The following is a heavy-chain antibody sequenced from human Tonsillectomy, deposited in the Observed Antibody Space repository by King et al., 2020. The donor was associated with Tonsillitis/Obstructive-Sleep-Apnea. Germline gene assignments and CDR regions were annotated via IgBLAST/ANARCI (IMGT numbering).Heavy chain of an antibody. Sequence: QLVQSGAEVKKPGASVKVSCKASGYTFTDYYMHWVRQAPGQGLEWMGWINPNSGGTNYAQKFQGRVTMTRDTSISTAYMELSSLRSDDTAVYYCARDRKNILTSYYDVFDIWGQGTMVTVSS. D-gene: IGHD3-9*01. CDR1: GYTFTDYY. CDR3: ARDRKNILTSYYDVFDI. J-gene: IGHJ3*02. CDR2: INPNSGGT. V-gene: IGHV1-2*02.